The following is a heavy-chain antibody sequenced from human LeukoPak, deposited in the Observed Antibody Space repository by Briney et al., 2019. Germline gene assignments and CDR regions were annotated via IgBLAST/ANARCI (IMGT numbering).Heavy chain of an antibody. D-gene: IGHD3-3*01. CDR2: ISSDGSIK. CDR1: KFTFRHYG. Sequence: GSLGLSCTASKFTFRHYGKQWVRQAPGKGLEWVAVISSDGSIKVYADSVKGRFTLSRDNSINTVDLQMNSLRAEDTAVYYCVKEYHSRGFGAYFDYWGQGTLVTVSS. CDR3: VKEYHSRGFGAYFDY. V-gene: IGHV3-30*18. J-gene: IGHJ4*02.